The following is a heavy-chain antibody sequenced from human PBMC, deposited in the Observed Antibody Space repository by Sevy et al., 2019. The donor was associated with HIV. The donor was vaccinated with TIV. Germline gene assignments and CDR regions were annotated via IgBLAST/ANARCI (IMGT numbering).Heavy chain of an antibody. CDR3: AGDGGYSIKWYPLY. CDR1: GFAFSTHA. Sequence: GGSLRLSCAASGFAFSTHAMHWVRQAPGKGLEWVAVISYEGTETFYAASVEGRFTISRDNSKNMLSLQINGLKPEDTAVYYCAGDGGYSIKWYPLYWGHGTLVTVSS. V-gene: IGHV3-30-3*01. D-gene: IGHD1-26*01. CDR2: ISYEGTET. J-gene: IGHJ4*01.